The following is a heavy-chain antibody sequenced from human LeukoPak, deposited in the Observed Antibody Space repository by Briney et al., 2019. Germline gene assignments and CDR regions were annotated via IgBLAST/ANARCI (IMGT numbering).Heavy chain of an antibody. V-gene: IGHV4-59*08. CDR2: IYYSGST. CDR1: GGSISSYY. J-gene: IGHJ4*02. CDR3: ARLNVGATTSFDY. D-gene: IGHD1-26*01. Sequence: PSETLSLTCTVSGGSISSYYWSWIRQPPGKGLEWIGYIYYSGSTNYNPSLKSRVTISVDTSKNQFSLKLSSVTAADTAVYYSARLNVGATTSFDYWGQGTLVTVSS.